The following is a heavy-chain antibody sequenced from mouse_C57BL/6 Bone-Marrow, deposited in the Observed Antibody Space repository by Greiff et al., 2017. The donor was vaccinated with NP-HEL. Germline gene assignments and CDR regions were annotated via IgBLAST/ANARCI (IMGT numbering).Heavy chain of an antibody. CDR2: INPYNGGT. CDR3: ARWSDYLYYYAMDY. Sequence: EVQGVESGPVLVKPGASVKMSCKASGYTFTDYYMNWVKQSHGKSLEWIGVINPYNGGTSYNQKFKGKATLTVDKSSSTAYMELNSLTSEDSAVYYCARWSDYLYYYAMDYWGQGTSVTVSS. D-gene: IGHD2-4*01. J-gene: IGHJ4*01. CDR1: GYTFTDYY. V-gene: IGHV1-19*01.